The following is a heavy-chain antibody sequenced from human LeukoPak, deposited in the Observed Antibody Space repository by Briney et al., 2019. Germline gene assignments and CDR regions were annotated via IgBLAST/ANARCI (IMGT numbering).Heavy chain of an antibody. CDR1: GFTFSSYG. CDR3: ARDRYSSGWSNDFDY. J-gene: IGHJ4*02. V-gene: IGHV3-33*01. Sequence: GGSLRLSCAASGFTFSSYGMHGVRQAPGKGLEWVAVIWYDGSNKYYADSVKGRFTISRDNSKNTLYLQMNSLRAEDTAVYYCARDRYSSGWSNDFDYWGQGTLVTVSS. CDR2: IWYDGSNK. D-gene: IGHD6-19*01.